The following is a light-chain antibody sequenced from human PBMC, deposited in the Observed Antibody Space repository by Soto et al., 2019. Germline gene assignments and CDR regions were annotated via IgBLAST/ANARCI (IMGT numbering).Light chain of an antibody. V-gene: IGLV2-23*02. CDR2: EVS. CDR3: CSYAGSNNYYL. Sequence: QSALTQPASVSGSPGQSITISCTGTSSDVGSYNLVSWYQQHPGKAPKLMIYEVSNRPSGVSNRFSGSKSGNTASLTISGLQAEDEADYYCCSYAGSNNYYLFGPGTKLTVL. CDR1: SSDVGSYNL. J-gene: IGLJ1*01.